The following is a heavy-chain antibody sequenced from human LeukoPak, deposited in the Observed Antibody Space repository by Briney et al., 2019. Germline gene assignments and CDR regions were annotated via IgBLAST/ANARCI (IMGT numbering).Heavy chain of an antibody. D-gene: IGHD2-15*01. CDR3: ARGPRCSGGSCYSETPGYYYYYGMDV. CDR1: GYTFTSYD. J-gene: IGHJ6*02. Sequence: ASVNVSCKASGYTFTSYDINWVRQATGQGLEWMGWMNPNSGNTGYAQKFQGRVTMTRNTSISTAYMELSSLRSGDTAVYYCARGPRCSGGSCYSETPGYYYYYGMDVWGQGTTVTVSS. V-gene: IGHV1-8*01. CDR2: MNPNSGNT.